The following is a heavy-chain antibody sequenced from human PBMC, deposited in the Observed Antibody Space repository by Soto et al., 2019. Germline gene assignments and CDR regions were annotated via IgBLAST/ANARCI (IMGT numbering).Heavy chain of an antibody. Sequence: EVQLLESGGGLVQPGGSLRLSCAASGFTFSSYAMSWVRQAPGKGLEWGSAISGSGGSTYYADSVKGRFTISRDNSKNTLYLQMNTLRAEDTAVYYCAKDCQCSRTSCCFPPTDASGPHLGQGPLVTLSS. D-gene: IGHD2-2*01. CDR1: GFTFSSYA. V-gene: IGHV3-23*01. J-gene: IGHJ4*02. CDR2: ISGSGGST. CDR3: AKDCQCSRTSCCFPPTDASGPH.